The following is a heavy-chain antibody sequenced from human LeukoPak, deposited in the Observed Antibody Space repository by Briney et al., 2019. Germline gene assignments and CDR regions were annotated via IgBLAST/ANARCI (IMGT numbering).Heavy chain of an antibody. D-gene: IGHD3-22*01. J-gene: IGHJ3*02. CDR2: INHSGST. CDR1: GGSFSGYY. Sequence: PSETLSLTCAVYGGSFSGYYWSWIRQPPGKGLEWIGEINHSGSTNYNPSLKSRVTISVDTSKNQFSLKLSSVTAADTAVYYCARLSYSSDAFDIWGQGTMVTVSS. V-gene: IGHV4-34*01. CDR3: ARLSYSSDAFDI.